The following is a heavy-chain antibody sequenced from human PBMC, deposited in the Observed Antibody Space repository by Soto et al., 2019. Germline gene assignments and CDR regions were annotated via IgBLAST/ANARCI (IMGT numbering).Heavy chain of an antibody. CDR1: GLTFSSYA. CDR3: ARGGRGYEFDY. CDR2: ISSNGGST. J-gene: IGHJ4*02. Sequence: EVQLVESGGGLVQPGGSLRLSCAASGLTFSSYAMHWVRQAPGKGLEYVSVISSNGGSTNYANSVKGRFTISRDNSKNTVYLQIGSLRAEDMAVYYCARGGRGYEFDYWGQGTLVTVSS. V-gene: IGHV3-64*01. D-gene: IGHD5-12*01.